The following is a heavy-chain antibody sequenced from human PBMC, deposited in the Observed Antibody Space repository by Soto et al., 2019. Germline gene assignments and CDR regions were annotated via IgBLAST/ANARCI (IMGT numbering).Heavy chain of an antibody. Sequence: ASVKVSCKASGGTFISYAIIWVRQAPGQGLEWMGGIIPIFGTANYAQKFQGRVTITADESTSTAYMELSSLRSEDTAVYYCASCTGGSCYSGGIYYYYYGMDVWGQGTTVTVSS. J-gene: IGHJ6*02. D-gene: IGHD2-15*01. CDR1: GGTFISYA. CDR2: IIPIFGTA. CDR3: ASCTGGSCYSGGIYYYYYGMDV. V-gene: IGHV1-69*13.